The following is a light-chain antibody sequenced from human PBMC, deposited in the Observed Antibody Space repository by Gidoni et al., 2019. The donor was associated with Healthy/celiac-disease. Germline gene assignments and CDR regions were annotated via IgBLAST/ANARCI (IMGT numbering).Light chain of an antibody. CDR2: DVS. J-gene: IGLJ1*01. CDR3: SSYTSSSTLYV. V-gene: IGLV2-14*03. CDR1: SSDVGGYNY. Sequence: QSALTQPASVSGSPGQSITISCTGTSSDVGGYNYVSWYQQHPGKAPTLMIYDVSHRPSGVSNRFSGSKSGNTAALTISGLKAEDEADYYCSSYTSSSTLYVFGTGTKVTVL.